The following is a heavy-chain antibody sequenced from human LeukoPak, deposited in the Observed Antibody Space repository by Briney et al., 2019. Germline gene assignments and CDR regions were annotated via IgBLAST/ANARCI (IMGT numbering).Heavy chain of an antibody. J-gene: IGHJ4*02. D-gene: IGHD6-19*01. CDR2: ISNSSSYI. CDR3: ARDSSAVAVDY. V-gene: IGHV3-21*01. Sequence: PGGSLRLSCAASGFTFSSYSMNWVRQAPGKGLEWVSSISNSSSYIYYADSVKGRFTISGDNAKNSLYLQMNSLRAEDTAVYYCARDSSAVAVDYRVQGTLATVS. CDR1: GFTFSSYS.